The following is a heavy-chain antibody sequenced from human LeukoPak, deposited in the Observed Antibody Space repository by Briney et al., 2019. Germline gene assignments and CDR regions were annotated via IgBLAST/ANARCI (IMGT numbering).Heavy chain of an antibody. Sequence: SETLSLTCTVSGGSISSYYWSWIRQPPGKGLEWIGYIYYSGSTNYNPSLKSRVTISVDTSKNQFFLKLSSVTAADTAVYYCAGSHTYYDLWSGYSRAFDIWGQGTMATVSS. CDR3: AGSHTYYDLWSGYSRAFDI. V-gene: IGHV4-59*08. CDR1: GGSISSYY. CDR2: IYYSGST. D-gene: IGHD3-3*01. J-gene: IGHJ3*02.